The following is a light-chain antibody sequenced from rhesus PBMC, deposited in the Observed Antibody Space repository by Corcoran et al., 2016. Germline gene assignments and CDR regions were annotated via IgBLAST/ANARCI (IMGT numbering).Light chain of an antibody. CDR3: QQYYSTPRT. CDR2: CAS. CDR1: QSLLYSSNNKNY. V-gene: IGKV4-1*01. J-gene: IGKJ1*01. Sequence: DIVMTQSPDSLAVSLGERVTINCTSSQSLLYSSNNKNYLAWYQQKPGQASKLLIYCASTLEPGGPNRFSGSGSSTDCTLTISGLHAEDVAVYYCQQYYSTPRTFGQGTKVEIK.